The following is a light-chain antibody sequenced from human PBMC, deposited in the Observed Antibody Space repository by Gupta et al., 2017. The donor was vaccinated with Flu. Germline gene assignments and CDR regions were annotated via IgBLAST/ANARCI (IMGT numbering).Light chain of an antibody. Sequence: SSDLPQPPSVSVSPGQTASITCSGDKLGDKYACWYQQEPGQSPMLVIYPDSKRPSGSADRFSRSISVSTAALTVCGSQAMDEDDYYCQAGDSSKVVFGGGTKLTVL. J-gene: IGLJ3*02. CDR1: KLGDKY. V-gene: IGLV3-1*01. CDR2: PDS. CDR3: QAGDSSKVV.